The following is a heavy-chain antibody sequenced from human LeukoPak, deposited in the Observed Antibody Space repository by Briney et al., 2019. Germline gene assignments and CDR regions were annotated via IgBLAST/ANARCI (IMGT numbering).Heavy chain of an antibody. J-gene: IGHJ4*02. D-gene: IGHD2-2*01. CDR3: ARDIVVVPAAQTEY. Sequence: GRSLRLSCAASGFTFSSYSMNWVRQAPGKGLEWVSYISSSSSTIYYADSVKGRFTISRDNAKNSLYLQMNSLRAEDTAVYYCARDIVVVPAAQTEYWGQGTLVTVSS. CDR2: ISSSSSTI. V-gene: IGHV3-48*01. CDR1: GFTFSSYS.